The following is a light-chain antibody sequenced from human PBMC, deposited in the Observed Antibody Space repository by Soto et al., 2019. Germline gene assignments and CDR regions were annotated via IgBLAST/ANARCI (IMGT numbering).Light chain of an antibody. Sequence: VLTQSPGPLSLSPGERATLSCRASQSVSNNYLAWYQQKPGQAPRLPIYGASNRATGIPDRFSGSGSGTDFTLTISRLETEDFAVYYCQQYGSSGTFGQGTKVDI. CDR2: GAS. V-gene: IGKV3-20*01. CDR3: QQYGSSGT. J-gene: IGKJ1*01. CDR1: QSVSNNY.